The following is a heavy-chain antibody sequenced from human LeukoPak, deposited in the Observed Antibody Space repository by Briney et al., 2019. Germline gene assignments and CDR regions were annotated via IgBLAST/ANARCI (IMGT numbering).Heavy chain of an antibody. CDR2: IIPILDIT. CDR3: ARGLGSSSQYYYYGMDV. CDR1: ACTFSSYA. V-gene: IGHV1-69*04. J-gene: IGHJ6*02. Sequence: SVKVSCKASACTFSSYAINWVRQAPGQGLEWMGRIIPILDITNYAQKFQGRVTVTADKSTSTAYMELSSLRSEDTAVYYCARGLGSSSQYYYYGMDVWGQGTTVTVSS. D-gene: IGHD6-6*01.